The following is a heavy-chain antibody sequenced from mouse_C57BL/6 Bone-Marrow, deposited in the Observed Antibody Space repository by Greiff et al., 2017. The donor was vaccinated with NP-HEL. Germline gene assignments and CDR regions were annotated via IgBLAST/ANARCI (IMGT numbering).Heavy chain of an antibody. CDR3: AIEPYYYGSSYWYFDV. J-gene: IGHJ1*03. CDR1: GYTFTSYD. CDR2: IYPRDGST. Sequence: VQLQQSGPELVKPGASVKLSCKASGYTFTSYDINWVKQRPGQGLEWIGWIYPRDGSTKYNEKFKGKATMTVDTSSSTAYMELHSLTSEDSAVYFCAIEPYYYGSSYWYFDVWGTGTTVTVSS. D-gene: IGHD1-1*01. V-gene: IGHV1-85*01.